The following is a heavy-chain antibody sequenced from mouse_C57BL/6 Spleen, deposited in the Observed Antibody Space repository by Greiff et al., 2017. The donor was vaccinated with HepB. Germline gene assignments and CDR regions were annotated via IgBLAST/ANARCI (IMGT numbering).Heavy chain of an antibody. Sequence: QVQLQQPGTELVKPGASVKLSCKASGYTFTSYWMHWVRQRPGQGLGWIGNFNPSNGGTNYNEKFKSKATLTVDKSSSTAYMQLSSLTSEDSAVYYCARERGTTVVAPWYFDVWGTGTTVTVSS. CDR2: FNPSNGGT. D-gene: IGHD1-1*01. CDR3: ARERGTTVVAPWYFDV. CDR1: GYTFTSYW. V-gene: IGHV1-53*01. J-gene: IGHJ1*03.